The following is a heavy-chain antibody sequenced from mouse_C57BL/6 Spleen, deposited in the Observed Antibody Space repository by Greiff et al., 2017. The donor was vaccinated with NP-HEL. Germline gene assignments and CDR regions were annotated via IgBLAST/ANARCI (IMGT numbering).Heavy chain of an antibody. Sequence: VQLVESGPELVKPGASVKISCKASGYAFSSSWMNWVKQRPGKGLEWIGRIYPGDGDTNYNGKFKGKATLTADKSSSTAYMQLSSLTSEDSAVYFCASNRGSYYYGSSSYAKDYWGQGTSVTVSS. V-gene: IGHV1-82*01. CDR1: GYAFSSSW. J-gene: IGHJ4*01. CDR2: IYPGDGDT. CDR3: ASNRGSYYYGSSSYAKDY. D-gene: IGHD1-1*01.